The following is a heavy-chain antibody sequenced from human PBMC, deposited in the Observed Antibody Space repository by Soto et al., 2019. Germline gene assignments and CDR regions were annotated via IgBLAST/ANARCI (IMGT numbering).Heavy chain of an antibody. D-gene: IGHD3-22*01. CDR1: GYTFTGYY. CDR2: INPNSGGT. J-gene: IGHJ4*02. V-gene: IGHV1-2*04. Sequence: ASVKVSCKASGYTFTGYYMHWVRQAPGQGLEWMGWINPNSGGTNYAQKFQGWVTMTRDTSISTAYMELSRLRSDDTAVYYCARHDSSGYYDYWDQGTLVTVSS. CDR3: ARHDSSGYYDY.